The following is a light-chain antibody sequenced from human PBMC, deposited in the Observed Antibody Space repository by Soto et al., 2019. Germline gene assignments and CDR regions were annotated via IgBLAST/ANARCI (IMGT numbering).Light chain of an antibody. J-gene: IGKJ4*01. CDR2: GAS. CDR1: QSVSSN. V-gene: IGKV3-15*01. Sequence: EIVMTQSPATLSVSPGERATLSCRASQSVSSNLAWYHQKPGQAPRLLIYGASTRATGSPARFSGSGSGTDFSLTISSLQSEDFAVYYCQQYNNWPPITFGGGTKVEIK. CDR3: QQYNNWPPIT.